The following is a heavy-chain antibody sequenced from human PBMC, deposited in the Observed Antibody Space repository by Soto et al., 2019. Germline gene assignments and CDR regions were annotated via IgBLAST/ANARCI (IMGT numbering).Heavy chain of an antibody. CDR2: INEYGRQK. CDR1: QFTFSSYW. V-gene: IGHV3-7*03. J-gene: IGHJ4*02. D-gene: IGHD5-18*01. Sequence: GSLRLSCVASQFTFSSYWMSWVRQAPGKGLEWVANINEYGRQKYFAGSVKGRFTISRDNAENSLFLQMSSLRAEDTGIYYCVRDCLSCAYGYAEYWGQGTQVTVSS. CDR3: VRDCLSCAYGYAEY.